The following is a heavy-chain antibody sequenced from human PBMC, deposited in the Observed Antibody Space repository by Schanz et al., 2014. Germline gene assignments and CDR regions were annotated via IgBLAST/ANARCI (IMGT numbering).Heavy chain of an antibody. Sequence: QVQLVESGGGLVKPGGSLRLSCTASGFTFSDYYMTWIRQAPGKGLEWVSYVSSNNIYTKYADSVRGRFTISRDNAKNSLFLQMNSLXXXXXXXYYCAKSMYSTSWXFXFWGQGAQVTVSS. V-gene: IGHV3-11*05. D-gene: IGHD2-2*01. CDR2: VSSNNIYT. J-gene: IGHJ4*02. CDR3: AKSMYSTSWXFXF. CDR1: GFTFSDYY.